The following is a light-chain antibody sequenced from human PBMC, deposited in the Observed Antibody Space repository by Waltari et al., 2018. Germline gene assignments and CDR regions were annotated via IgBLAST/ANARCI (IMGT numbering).Light chain of an antibody. CDR2: YNN. J-gene: IGLJ2*01. CDR3: AAWDERLSGPV. Sequence: QSVLTQPPTASESARKSVTISCSASSPNIGIYSVSVYQQVPETAPKVLIYYNNRRASGVSDRFSGSKSGTSASLAISGLQTEDEADYYCAAWDERLSGPVFGGGTRLTVL. CDR1: SPNIGIYS. V-gene: IGLV1-47*01.